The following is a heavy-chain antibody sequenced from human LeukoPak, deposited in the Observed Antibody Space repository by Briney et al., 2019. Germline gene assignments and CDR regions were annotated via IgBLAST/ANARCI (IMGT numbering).Heavy chain of an antibody. J-gene: IGHJ5*02. CDR1: GGSFSGYY. CDR2: INHSGST. D-gene: IGHD3-3*01. Sequence: SETLSLNCAVYGGSFSGYYWSWIRQPPGKGLEWIGEINHSGSTNYNPSLKSRVTISVDTSKNQFSLKLSSVTAADTAVYYCARIPAYRITIFGVVLSSNWFDPWGQGTLVTVSS. CDR3: ARIPAYRITIFGVVLSSNWFDP. V-gene: IGHV4-34*01.